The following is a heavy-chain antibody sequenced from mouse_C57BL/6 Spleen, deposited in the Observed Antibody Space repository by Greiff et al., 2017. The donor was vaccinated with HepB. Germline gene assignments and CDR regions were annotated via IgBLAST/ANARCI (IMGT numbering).Heavy chain of an antibody. Sequence: EVQRVESGAELVRPGASVKLSCTASGFNIKDYYMHWVKQRPEQGLEWIGRIDPEDGDTEYAPKFQGKATMTADTSSNTAYLQLSSLTSEDTAVYYCTTRGYDDDGYAMDYWGQGTSVTVSS. V-gene: IGHV14-1*01. J-gene: IGHJ4*01. CDR1: GFNIKDYY. CDR3: TTRGYDDDGYAMDY. CDR2: IDPEDGDT. D-gene: IGHD2-2*01.